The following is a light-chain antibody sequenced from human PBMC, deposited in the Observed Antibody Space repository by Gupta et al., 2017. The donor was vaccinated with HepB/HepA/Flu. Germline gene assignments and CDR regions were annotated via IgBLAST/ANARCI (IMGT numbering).Light chain of an antibody. J-gene: IGLJ1*01. CDR1: SSNIGAGYD. CDR3: QSDDSILSGYV. CDR2: GNS. Sequence: QPVLTQPPSVSGAPGQRVTISCTGGSSNIGAGYDVHWYQQLPATAPKLLIYGNSNRPSGVPDRFSGSKSGTSAPLAITGLQAEDEADYYCQSDDSILSGYVFGTGTKVTAL. V-gene: IGLV1-40*01.